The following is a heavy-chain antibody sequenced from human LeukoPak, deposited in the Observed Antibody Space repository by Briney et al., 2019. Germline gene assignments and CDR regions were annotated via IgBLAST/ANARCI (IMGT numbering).Heavy chain of an antibody. J-gene: IGHJ4*02. Sequence: SETLSLTCAVYGGSFSGYYWSWIRQPPGKGLEWIGEINHSGSTNHNPSLKSRVTISVDTSKNQFSLKLSSVTAADTAVYYCARDRNCSSTSCYHHGVDYWGQGILVTVSS. D-gene: IGHD2-2*01. CDR2: INHSGST. CDR1: GGSFSGYY. V-gene: IGHV4-34*01. CDR3: ARDRNCSSTSCYHHGVDY.